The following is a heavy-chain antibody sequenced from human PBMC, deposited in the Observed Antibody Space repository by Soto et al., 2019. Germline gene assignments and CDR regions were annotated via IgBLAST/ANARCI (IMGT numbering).Heavy chain of an antibody. CDR2: IYYSGST. Sequence: QLQLQESGPGLVKPSETLSLTCTVSGGSISSSSYYWGWIRQPPGKGLEWIGSIYYSGSTYYNPSLKSRVTISVDTSKNQFSLTLSSVTAADTAVYYCARHSYYGSGSYGDAFDIWGQGTMVTVSS. V-gene: IGHV4-39*01. CDR3: ARHSYYGSGSYGDAFDI. D-gene: IGHD3-10*01. J-gene: IGHJ3*02. CDR1: GGSISSSSYY.